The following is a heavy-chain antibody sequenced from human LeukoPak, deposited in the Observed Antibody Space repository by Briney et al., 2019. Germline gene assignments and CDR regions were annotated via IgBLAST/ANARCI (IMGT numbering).Heavy chain of an antibody. CDR1: GFTFSSYA. CDR2: NSGSGVFRHYT. Sequence: GGSLRLSCATSGFTFSSYAMNWVRQAPGKGLEWVSVNSGSGVFRHYTHYADSVKGRFTISRDNSKNTLYLQMNSLRGEDTAVYYCTKENAGFEFWGQGTLVTVSS. J-gene: IGHJ4*02. V-gene: IGHV3-23*01. CDR3: TKENAGFEF.